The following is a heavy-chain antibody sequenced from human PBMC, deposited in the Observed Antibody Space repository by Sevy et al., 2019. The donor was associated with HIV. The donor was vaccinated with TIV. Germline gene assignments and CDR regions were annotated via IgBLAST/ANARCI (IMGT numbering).Heavy chain of an antibody. CDR1: GFSFNNYD. J-gene: IGHJ6*02. CDR2: ISTSSSHI. CDR3: AGEGGYTDQGMDV. V-gene: IGHV3-48*01. Sequence: GGSLRLSCAASGFSFNNYDMNWVRQAPGKGLEWISYISTSSSHIYYVDSVKGRFAISRDNANNSLSVQMNSLRAEDTAVYCCAGEGGYTDQGMDVWGQGTTVTVSS. D-gene: IGHD5-12*01.